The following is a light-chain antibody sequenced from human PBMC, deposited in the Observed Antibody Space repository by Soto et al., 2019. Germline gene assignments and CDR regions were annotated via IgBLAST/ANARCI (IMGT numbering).Light chain of an antibody. CDR1: QSISNW. CDR2: QAS. J-gene: IGKJ2*01. CDR3: QQYDRYPYT. Sequence: DIQMTQSPSSLSASVGDRVTITCRASQSISNWLAWYQQKPGKAPKLLIFQASTLETEVPSRFSGSGSWTEFTLNINSLQPDDFAAYFCQQYDRYPYTFGQGTKLEIK. V-gene: IGKV1-5*03.